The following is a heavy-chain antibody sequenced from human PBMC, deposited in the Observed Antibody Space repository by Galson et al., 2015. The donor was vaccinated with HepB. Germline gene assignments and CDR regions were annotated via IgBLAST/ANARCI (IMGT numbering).Heavy chain of an antibody. CDR3: ARARSSGYYEDYYYYGMDV. CDR1: GFTFSSYS. CDR2: ISSSSSYI. J-gene: IGHJ6*02. Sequence: SLRLSCAASGFTFSSYSMNWVRQAPGKGLEWVSSISSSSSYIYYADSVKGRFTISRDNAKNSLYLQMNSLRAEDTAVYYCARARSSGYYEDYYYYGMDVWGQGTTVTVSS. V-gene: IGHV3-21*01. D-gene: IGHD3-22*01.